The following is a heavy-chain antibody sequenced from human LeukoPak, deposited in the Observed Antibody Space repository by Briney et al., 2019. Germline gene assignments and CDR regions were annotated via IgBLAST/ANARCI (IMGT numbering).Heavy chain of an antibody. CDR1: GDSISSDH. V-gene: IGHV4-4*07. CDR2: IYSSGST. CDR3: ARGYGSDGYDY. Sequence: PSETLSLTCTVSGDSISSDHWTWIRQPAGEGLEWIGRIYSSGSTDYNPSLKSRITMSVDMSKNQFSLKLSSVTAADTAVYYCARGYGSDGYDYWGQGTLVTVSS. D-gene: IGHD3-16*01. J-gene: IGHJ4*02.